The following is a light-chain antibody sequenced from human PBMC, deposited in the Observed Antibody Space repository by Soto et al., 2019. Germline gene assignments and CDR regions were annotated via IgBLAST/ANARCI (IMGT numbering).Light chain of an antibody. Sequence: DIQMTQSPSTVSVSVGDNVNITCRASQNIYNWLAWYRQQPGKAPELLMYGASTLERGVPSRFRGSGSGTEFTLTITGLQPEDFGSYFCHHYSGPWTFGQGTKVDI. V-gene: IGKV1-5*01. CDR1: QNIYNW. CDR3: HHYSGPWT. J-gene: IGKJ1*01. CDR2: GAS.